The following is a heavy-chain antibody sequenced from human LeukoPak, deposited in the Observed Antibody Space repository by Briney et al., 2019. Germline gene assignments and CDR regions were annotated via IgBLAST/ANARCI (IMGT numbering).Heavy chain of an antibody. J-gene: IGHJ4*02. CDR2: IYYSGST. CDR1: GGSISSYY. CDR3: ARRKVTTAEYYFDY. V-gene: IGHV4-59*08. D-gene: IGHD4-17*01. Sequence: PSETLSLTCTVSGGSISSYYWSWIRQPPGKGLEWIGYIYYSGSTNYNPSLKSRVTISVDTSKNQFSLKLSSVTAADTAVYYCARRKVTTAEYYFDYWGQGTLVTVSS.